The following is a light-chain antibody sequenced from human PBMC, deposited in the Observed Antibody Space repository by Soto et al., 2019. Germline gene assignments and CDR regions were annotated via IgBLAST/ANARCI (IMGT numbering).Light chain of an antibody. CDR3: QQYGSL. CDR1: QSVSSSY. J-gene: IGKJ3*01. CDR2: GAS. Sequence: EIVLTQSPGTLSLSPGERATLSCRASQSVSSSYLAWYQQKPGQAPRLLIYGASSRATGISDRFSGSGSGTDFTLTISRLEPEDFAVYYCQQYGSLFGPGTKVDIK. V-gene: IGKV3-20*01.